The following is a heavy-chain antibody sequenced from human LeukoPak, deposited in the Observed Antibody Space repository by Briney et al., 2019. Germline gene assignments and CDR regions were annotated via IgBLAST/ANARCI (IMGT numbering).Heavy chain of an antibody. CDR1: GFTFGDYA. CDR3: TRVTKYCSSTSYSKRRGMNSYGMDV. Sequence: GRSLRLSCTASGFTFGDYAMSWVRQAPGKGLEWVGFIRSKAYGGTTEYAASVKGRFTISRDDSKSIAYLQMNSLKTEDTAVYCCTRVTKYCSSTSYSKRRGMNSYGMDVWGQGTTVTVSS. D-gene: IGHD2-2*01. CDR2: IRSKAYGGTT. V-gene: IGHV3-49*04. J-gene: IGHJ6*02.